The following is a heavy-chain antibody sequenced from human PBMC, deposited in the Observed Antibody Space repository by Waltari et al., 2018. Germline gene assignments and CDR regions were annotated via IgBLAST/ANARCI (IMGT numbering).Heavy chain of an antibody. CDR1: GGAISSYY. CDR2: IYTSGRT. D-gene: IGHD4-17*01. V-gene: IGHV4-4*07. J-gene: IGHJ4*02. Sequence: VQLQESGPGLVKPSETLSLTCTVSGGAISSYYWSWIRKPAGKGLEWIGRIYTSGRTNYHPSLKSRVTMSVDTSKNQFSLKLSSVTAADTAVYYCARDLTQKKTTVTTSALDYWGQGTLVTVSS. CDR3: ARDLTQKKTTVTTSALDY.